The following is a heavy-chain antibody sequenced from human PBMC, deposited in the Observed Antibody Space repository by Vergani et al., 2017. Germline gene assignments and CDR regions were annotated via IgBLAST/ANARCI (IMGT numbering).Heavy chain of an antibody. D-gene: IGHD6-19*01. J-gene: IGHJ4*02. V-gene: IGHV2-5*01. CDR1: GFSLSTRGVG. CDR2: IYWNDDK. CDR3: AHILEPGPYSSGYWGENFDY. Sequence: QITLKESGPTLVKPTQTLTLTCTFSGFSLSTRGVGVGWIRQPPGKALEWLALIYWNDDKRYSPSLKSRLTITKDTSKNQLVLTTTNMDPVDTATYYCAHILEPGPYSSGYWGENFDYWGQGTLVTVSS.